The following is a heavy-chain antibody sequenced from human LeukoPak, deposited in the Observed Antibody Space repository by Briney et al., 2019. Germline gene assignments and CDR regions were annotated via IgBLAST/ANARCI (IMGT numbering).Heavy chain of an antibody. Sequence: GASVKVSCKASGYTFTDYYMHWVRQAPGQGLEWMGWINPNSGGTNYAQKFQGRVTMTRDTSISTACMELSRLTSDDTAVYYCARGVAGPYYYYYMDVWGRGTTVTVSS. D-gene: IGHD6-19*01. V-gene: IGHV1-2*02. CDR1: GYTFTDYY. CDR2: INPNSGGT. CDR3: ARGVAGPYYYYYMDV. J-gene: IGHJ6*03.